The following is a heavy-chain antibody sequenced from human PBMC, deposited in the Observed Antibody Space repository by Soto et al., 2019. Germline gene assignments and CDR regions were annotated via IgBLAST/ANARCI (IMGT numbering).Heavy chain of an antibody. CDR2: ISYDGSNK. CDR1: GFTFSSYG. J-gene: IGHJ1*01. D-gene: IGHD4-17*01. V-gene: IGHV3-30*18. Sequence: VGSLRLSCAASGFTFSSYGMHWVRQAPGKGLEWVAVISYDGSNKYYADSVKGRFTISRDNSKNTLYLQMNSLRAEDTAVYYCAKDGLTTVARGEYFQHWGQGTLVTVSS. CDR3: AKDGLTTVARGEYFQH.